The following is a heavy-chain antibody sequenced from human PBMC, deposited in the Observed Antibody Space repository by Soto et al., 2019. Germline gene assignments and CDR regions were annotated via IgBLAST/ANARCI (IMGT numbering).Heavy chain of an antibody. CDR2: ISSSGTTI. CDR1: GFTFSDYY. V-gene: IGHV3-11*01. Sequence: QVQLVESGGGLVKPGGSLRLSCAASGFTFSDYYMNWIRQARGKGREWVSYISSSGTTIYYADSVKGPFTISRDNAKNSLFLQMNSLRADDTALYYCARGHSSFYGMDVWGQGTTVTVSS. J-gene: IGHJ6*02. CDR3: ARGHSSFYGMDV. D-gene: IGHD6-13*01.